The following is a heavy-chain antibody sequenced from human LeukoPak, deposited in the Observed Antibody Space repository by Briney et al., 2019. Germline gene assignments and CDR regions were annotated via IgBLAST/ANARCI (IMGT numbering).Heavy chain of an antibody. CDR1: GFTFSTYA. D-gene: IGHD1-7*01. V-gene: IGHV3-64*01. J-gene: IGHJ2*01. Sequence: SGGSLRLSCAASGFTFSTYAMHWVRQAPGKGLEYVSAIYSNGGSSYYANSVKGRFTISRDNSKNTLYLQKDSLRAEDMAVYYCASSPPTGTTWYFDLWDRGTLVTVSS. CDR3: ASSPPTGTTWYFDL. CDR2: IYSNGGSS.